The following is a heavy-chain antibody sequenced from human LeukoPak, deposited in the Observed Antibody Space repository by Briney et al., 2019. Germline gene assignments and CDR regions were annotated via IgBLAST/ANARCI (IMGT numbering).Heavy chain of an antibody. V-gene: IGHV1-69*01. CDR1: GGTFRSYV. D-gene: IGHD3-10*01. J-gene: IGHJ4*02. CDR2: IIPMFDTA. CDR3: ARGGWFGGQYYFDY. Sequence: ASVKVSCKASGGTFRSYVISWVRQAPGQGLEWMGGIIPMFDTANNAQKFQGRVTITADESTSTAYMELSSLRSEDTAVYYCARGGWFGGQYYFDYWGQGTLVTVSS.